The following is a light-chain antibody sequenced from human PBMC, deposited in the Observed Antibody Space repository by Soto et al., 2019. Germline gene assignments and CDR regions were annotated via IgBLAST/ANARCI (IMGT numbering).Light chain of an antibody. CDR2: DAS. J-gene: IGKJ3*01. CDR1: QDIKTA. V-gene: IGKV1-13*02. CDR3: RQFNSFPFA. Sequence: AIQLTQSPSSLSSSPGDRVTITCRASQDIKTAIAWYQQKPGQAPQLLIYDASSLQSGVPSRFSGRGSGTDFTFTISSLQPEDFATYYCRQFNSFPFAFGGGGKVDIK.